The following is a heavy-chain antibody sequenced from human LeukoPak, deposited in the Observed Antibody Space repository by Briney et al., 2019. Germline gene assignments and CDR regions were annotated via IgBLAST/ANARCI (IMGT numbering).Heavy chain of an antibody. CDR2: MNPNSGNT. CDR3: ARGGTRTVTTFYYMDV. Sequence: ASVKVSCKASGYTFTSYDINWVRQATGQGLEWMGWMNPNSGNTGYAQKFQGRVTMTEDTSTDTAYMELSSLRSEDTAVYYCARGGTRTVTTFYYMDVWGKGTTVTVSS. J-gene: IGHJ6*03. V-gene: IGHV1-8*01. D-gene: IGHD4-11*01. CDR1: GYTFTSYD.